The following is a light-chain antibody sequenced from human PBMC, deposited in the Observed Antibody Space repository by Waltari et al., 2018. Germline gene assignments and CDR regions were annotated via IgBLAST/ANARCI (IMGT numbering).Light chain of an antibody. V-gene: IGLV2-14*01. CDR3: SSHTSSSVV. J-gene: IGLJ2*01. CDR2: EVS. Sequence: QSALTQPASVSGYPGQSITISCTGTSSDAGGYTYVAWYKQHPGKAPKLMIYEVSHRPSGVSNRFSGSKSGNTASLTISGLQAEDEADYYCSSHTSSSVVFGGGTKLTVL. CDR1: SSDAGGYTY.